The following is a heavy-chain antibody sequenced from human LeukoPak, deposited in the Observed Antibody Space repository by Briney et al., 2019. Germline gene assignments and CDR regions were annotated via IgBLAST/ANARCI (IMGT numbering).Heavy chain of an antibody. V-gene: IGHV3-23*01. D-gene: IGHD2-15*01. CDR3: AKRSCSGGSCNFDY. Sequence: PGGSLRLSCAASGFTFSNYAMSWVRQAPGKGLEWVSAISDSGGATNCADSVKGRFTISRDNSKNTLYLQMNSLRAEDTAVYYCAKRSCSGGSCNFDYWGQGTPVTVSS. J-gene: IGHJ4*02. CDR1: GFTFSNYA. CDR2: ISDSGGAT.